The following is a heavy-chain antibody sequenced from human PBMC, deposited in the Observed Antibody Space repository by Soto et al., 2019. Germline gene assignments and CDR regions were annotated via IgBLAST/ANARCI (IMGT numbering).Heavy chain of an antibody. CDR2: ISGGGGSK. J-gene: IGHJ6*02. CDR1: GLTLTGHA. D-gene: IGHD2-15*01. V-gene: IGHV3-23*01. Sequence: LPSAPSGLTLTGHAFNPVPPAPAKGLEWVSSISGGGGSKYYADPVKGRFTISRDNSKNTLYLQMNSLRAEDTAIYYCAKDMGASGRYGMDVWGQGTTVTVSS. CDR3: AKDMGASGRYGMDV.